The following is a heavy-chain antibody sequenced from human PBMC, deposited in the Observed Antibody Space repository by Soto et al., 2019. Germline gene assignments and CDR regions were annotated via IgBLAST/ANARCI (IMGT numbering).Heavy chain of an antibody. CDR1: GFTFSSYA. V-gene: IGHV3-30-3*01. J-gene: IGHJ4*02. CDR3: ARGAKGSYGTTIDY. CDR2: ISYDGSNK. Sequence: QVQLVESGGGVVQPGRSLRLSCAASGFTFSSYAMHWVRQAPGKGLEWVAVISYDGSNKYYADSVKGRFTISRDNSKNTLYLQMNSLRAEDTAVYYCARGAKGSYGTTIDYWGQGTLVTVSS. D-gene: IGHD1-26*01.